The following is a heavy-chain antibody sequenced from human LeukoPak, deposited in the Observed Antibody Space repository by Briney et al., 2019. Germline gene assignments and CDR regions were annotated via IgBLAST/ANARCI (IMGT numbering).Heavy chain of an antibody. Sequence: GASVKVSFTASGYTFTSYGISWVRQAPGQGLEWMGWISAYNGNTNYAQKLQGRVTMTTDTSTSTAYMELRSLRSDDTAVYYCARDRYSSSWYSPNYYYYYGMDVWGQGTTVTVSS. CDR3: ARDRYSSSWYSPNYYYYYGMDV. CDR2: ISAYNGNT. V-gene: IGHV1-18*01. CDR1: GYTFTSYG. J-gene: IGHJ6*02. D-gene: IGHD6-13*01.